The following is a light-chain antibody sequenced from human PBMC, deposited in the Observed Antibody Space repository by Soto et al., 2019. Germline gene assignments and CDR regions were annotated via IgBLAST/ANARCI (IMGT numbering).Light chain of an antibody. CDR1: QTVSGN. J-gene: IGKJ1*01. Sequence: EVVMTQSPATLSVSPVERATVSCMASQTVSGNLAWYQQRPGQAPRLLIYGASTRATGIPARFSGSGSGTEFTLTISSLQSEDFAVYYCQQYNNWPPWTFGQGTKVDIK. CDR2: GAS. CDR3: QQYNNWPPWT. V-gene: IGKV3-15*01.